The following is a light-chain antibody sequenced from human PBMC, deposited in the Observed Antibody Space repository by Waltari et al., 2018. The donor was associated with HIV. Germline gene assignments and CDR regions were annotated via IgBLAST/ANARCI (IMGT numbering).Light chain of an antibody. V-gene: IGLV2-11*01. CDR3: CSYAGAYTYV. Sequence: QSALTQPRPVSASPGQSVTIPCTGTSSDIGYFDYVPWYQQYPVKAPQVIIYEVNQPPSGVPERFTGSKSGITASLTISGLQGEDEADYYCCSYAGAYTYVFGTGTKVNVL. CDR1: SSDIGYFDY. J-gene: IGLJ1*01. CDR2: EVN.